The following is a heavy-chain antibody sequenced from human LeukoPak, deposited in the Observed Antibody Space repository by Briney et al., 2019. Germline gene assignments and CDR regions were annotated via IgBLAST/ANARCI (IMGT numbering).Heavy chain of an antibody. Sequence: GGSLRLSCAASGFTFSSYEMNWVRQAPGKGLEWVSYISSSGSTIYYADSVKGRFTISRDNAKNSLYLQMNSLRAEDTAVYYCARVGPYCSSTSCYSFDYWGQGTLVTVSS. CDR2: ISSSGSTI. D-gene: IGHD2-2*01. CDR3: ARVGPYCSSTSCYSFDY. V-gene: IGHV3-48*03. CDR1: GFTFSSYE. J-gene: IGHJ4*02.